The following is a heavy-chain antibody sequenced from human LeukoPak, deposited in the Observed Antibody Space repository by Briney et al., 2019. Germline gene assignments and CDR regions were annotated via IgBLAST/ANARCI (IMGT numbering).Heavy chain of an antibody. CDR2: IYHSGST. CDR3: ARVIFDTSGFFDY. V-gene: IGHV4-59*01. D-gene: IGHD3-22*01. CDR1: GGSISTYY. Sequence: RPSETLSLTCTVSGGSISTYYWSWIRQPPGKGLEWIGYIYHSGSTNYNPSLKSRVTISVDTSKNQFSLKLSSVTAADTAVYYCARVIFDTSGFFDYWGQGTLVTVSS. J-gene: IGHJ4*02.